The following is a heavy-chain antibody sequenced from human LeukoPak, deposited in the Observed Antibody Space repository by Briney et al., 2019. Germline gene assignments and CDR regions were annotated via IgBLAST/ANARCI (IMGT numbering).Heavy chain of an antibody. J-gene: IGHJ4*02. CDR1: GGSISSGDYY. CDR2: IYYSGST. V-gene: IGHV4-30-4*08. Sequence: SETLSLTXTVSGGSISSGDYYWSWICQPPGKGLEWIGYIYYSGSTYYNPSLKSRVTISVDTSKNQFSLKLSSVTAADTAVYYCASSTVPAAIPYFDYWGQGTLVTVSS. CDR3: ASSTVPAAIPYFDY. D-gene: IGHD2-2*02.